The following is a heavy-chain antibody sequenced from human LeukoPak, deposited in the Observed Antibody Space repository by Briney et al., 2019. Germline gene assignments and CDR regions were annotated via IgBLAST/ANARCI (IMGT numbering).Heavy chain of an antibody. Sequence: ASVKVSCKASGYTFTGCYMHWVRQAPGQGLEWMGWIDPNSGGTNYAQKFQGRVTMTRDTSISTAYMELSGLRSDDTAVYYCARANMVRGVGLFFDRNWFDPWGQGTLVTVSS. D-gene: IGHD3-10*01. J-gene: IGHJ5*02. CDR2: IDPNSGGT. CDR3: ARANMVRGVGLFFDRNWFDP. V-gene: IGHV1-2*02. CDR1: GYTFTGCY.